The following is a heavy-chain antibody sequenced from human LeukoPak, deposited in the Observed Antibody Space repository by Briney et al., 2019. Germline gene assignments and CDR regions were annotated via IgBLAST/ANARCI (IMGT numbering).Heavy chain of an antibody. D-gene: IGHD3-22*01. CDR3: ARIRITMILFDY. V-gene: IGHV4-39*07. J-gene: IGHJ4*02. CDR2: HSHSGST. Sequence: KPSETLSLTCTVSGASINSDTYYWGWIRQPPGKGLEWIGTHSHSGSTYYNPSLKSRVTISVDTSKNQFSLKLSSVTAADTAVYYCARIRITMILFDYWGQGTLVTVSS. CDR1: GASINSDTYY.